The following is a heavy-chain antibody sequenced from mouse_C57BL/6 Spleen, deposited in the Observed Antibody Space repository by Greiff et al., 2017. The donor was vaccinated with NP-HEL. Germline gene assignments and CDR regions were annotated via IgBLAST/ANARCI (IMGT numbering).Heavy chain of an antibody. CDR1: GFTFSDYG. D-gene: IGHD1-1*02. J-gene: IGHJ1*03. Sequence: DVKLVESGGGLVKPGGSLKLSCAASGFTFSDYGMHWVRQAPEKGLEWVAYISSGSSTIYYADTVKGRFTISRVNAKNTLFLQMTSLRSEDTAMYYCARPGKLSHWYFDVWGTGTTVTVSS. V-gene: IGHV5-17*01. CDR3: ARPGKLSHWYFDV. CDR2: ISSGSSTI.